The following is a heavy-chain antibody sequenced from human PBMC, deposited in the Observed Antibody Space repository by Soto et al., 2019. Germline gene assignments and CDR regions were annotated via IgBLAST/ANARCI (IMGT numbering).Heavy chain of an antibody. D-gene: IGHD6-19*01. Sequence: SETLSLTCTVSGGSISSSSYYWGWIRQPPGKGLEWIGSIYYSGSTYYNPSLKSRVTISVDTSKNQFSLKLSSVTAADTAVYYCARDSIAVADHYYYYGMDVWGPATTVTGSS. CDR2: IYYSGST. J-gene: IGHJ6*02. CDR1: GGSISSSSYY. CDR3: ARDSIAVADHYYYYGMDV. V-gene: IGHV4-39*02.